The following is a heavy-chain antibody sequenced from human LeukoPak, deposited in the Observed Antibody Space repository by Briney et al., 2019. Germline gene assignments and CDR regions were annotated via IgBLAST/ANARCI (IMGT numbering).Heavy chain of an antibody. CDR2: IYYSGST. CDR3: ARGINFGESIYYFDC. J-gene: IGHJ4*02. V-gene: IGHV4-31*03. D-gene: IGHD3-10*01. Sequence: PSQTLSLTCTVSGGSISSGGYYWSWIRQHPGRGLEWIVYIYYSGSTYYNPSLKSRVTISVDTSKNQFSLKLSSVTAADTAVYYCARGINFGESIYYFDCWGQGTLVTVSS. CDR1: GGSISSGGYY.